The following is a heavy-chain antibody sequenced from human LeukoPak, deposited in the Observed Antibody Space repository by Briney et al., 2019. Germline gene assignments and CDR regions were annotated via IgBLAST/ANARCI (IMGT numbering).Heavy chain of an antibody. CDR2: INSDGSST. J-gene: IGHJ3*02. V-gene: IGHV3-74*01. CDR3: ARVRAATGTYAFDI. Sequence: GGSLRLSCAASGFTFSSYWMHWVRQAPGKGLVWVSRINSDGSSTTYADSVKGQFTISRDNAKNTLYLQMNSLRAEDTAVYYCARVRAATGTYAFDIWGQGTMVTVSS. D-gene: IGHD6-13*01. CDR1: GFTFSSYW.